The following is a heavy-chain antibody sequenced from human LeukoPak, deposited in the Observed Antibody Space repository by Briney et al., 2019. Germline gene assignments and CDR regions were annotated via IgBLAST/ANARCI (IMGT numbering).Heavy chain of an antibody. D-gene: IGHD2-2*01. CDR2: ISWDGGST. CDR3: AKDLRPPYCSSTSCLYYYGMDV. CDR1: GFTFDDYT. V-gene: IGHV3-43*01. J-gene: IGHJ6*02. Sequence: GGSLRLSCAASGFTFDDYTMHWVRHAPGKGLEWVSLISWDGGSTYYADSVKGRFTISRDNSKNSLYLQMNSLRTEDTALYYCAKDLRPPYCSSTSCLYYYGMDVWGQGTTVTVSS.